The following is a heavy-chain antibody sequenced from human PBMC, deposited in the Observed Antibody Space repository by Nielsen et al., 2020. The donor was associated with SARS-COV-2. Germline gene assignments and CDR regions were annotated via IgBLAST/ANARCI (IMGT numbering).Heavy chain of an antibody. CDR1: GYTFTGFQ. V-gene: IGHV1-46*01. Sequence: ASVKVSCKASGYTFTGFQIHWVRQAPGQGLEWMGMINPDDGTTSYAEKFQGKVFVTTDTSTNEAYIALSSLRPDDTAIYFCARKARHSDDYNYLDNWGLGTQVTVSS. D-gene: IGHD3-16*01. CDR2: INPDDGTT. CDR3: ARKARHSDDYNYLDN. J-gene: IGHJ1*01.